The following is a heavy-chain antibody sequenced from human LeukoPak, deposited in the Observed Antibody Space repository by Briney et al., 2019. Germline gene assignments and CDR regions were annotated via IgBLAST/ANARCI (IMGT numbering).Heavy chain of an antibody. V-gene: IGHV4-31*03. CDR3: ARDPRGYGMDV. CDR1: GGSISSGVYY. Sequence: SETLSLTCTVSGGSISSGVYYWSWIRQDPGKGLEWIGYICYSGIPYYNPSLKSRVTISVDTSRDQFSLSLTSVTAADTAVYYCARDPRGYGMDVWGQGTTVTVSS. CDR2: ICYSGIP. J-gene: IGHJ6*02.